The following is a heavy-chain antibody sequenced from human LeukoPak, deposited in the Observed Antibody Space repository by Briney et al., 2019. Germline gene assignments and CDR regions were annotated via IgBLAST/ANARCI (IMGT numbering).Heavy chain of an antibody. J-gene: IGHJ4*02. CDR3: ARATPGGLHGYSFDY. Sequence: ASVKVSCKASRYTFKNYDINWVRQATGQGLEWMGWMNPNSGNTGFAQKFQDRVSMTRDTSINTAYMELTSLRSGDTAVYYCARATPGGLHGYSFDYWGQGTVVTVYS. CDR1: RYTFKNYD. V-gene: IGHV1-8*02. D-gene: IGHD5-24*01. CDR2: MNPNSGNT.